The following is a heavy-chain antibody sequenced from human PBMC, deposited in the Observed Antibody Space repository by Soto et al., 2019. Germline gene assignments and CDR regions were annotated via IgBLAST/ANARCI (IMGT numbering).Heavy chain of an antibody. CDR1: GFTLRSSW. J-gene: IGHJ4*02. CDR3: ASGFGIYRF. CDR2: IKEDGSEK. D-gene: IGHD5-12*01. V-gene: IGHV3-7*01. Sequence: EVQVVESGGDLVQPGGSLRLSCVVSGFTLRSSWMSWVRQAPGQGLEWVANIKEDGSEKHYVGSVKGRFTISRDNAKNSLFLQMNSLTAEDTAVYYCASGFGIYRFWGQGTLVTVSS.